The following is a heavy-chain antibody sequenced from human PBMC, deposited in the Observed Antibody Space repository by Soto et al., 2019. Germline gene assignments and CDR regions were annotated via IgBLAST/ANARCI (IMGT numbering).Heavy chain of an antibody. D-gene: IGHD3-3*01. CDR3: ARDLQRITIFGVVIEPQNHYYYYMDV. V-gene: IGHV1-69*04. Sequence: SVKVSCKASGGTFSSYTISWVRQAPGQGLEWMGRIIPILGIANYAQKFQGRVTITADKSTSTAYMELSSLRSEDTAVYYCARDLQRITIFGVVIEPQNHYYYYMDVWGRGTTVTVSS. CDR1: GGTFSSYT. CDR2: IIPILGIA. J-gene: IGHJ6*03.